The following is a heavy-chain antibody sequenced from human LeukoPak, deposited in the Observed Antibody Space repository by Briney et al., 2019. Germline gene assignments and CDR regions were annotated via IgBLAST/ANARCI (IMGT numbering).Heavy chain of an antibody. CDR2: IYYSGST. CDR3: ARTYYYYYNMDV. V-gene: IGHV4-39*07. Sequence: SETLSLTCTVSGGSISSSSYYWGWIRQPPGKGLEWIGSIYYSGSTCYNPSLKSRVTISVDTSENQFSLKLSSVTAADTAVYYCARTYYYYYNMDVWGKGTTVTVSS. CDR1: GGSISSSSYY. J-gene: IGHJ6*03.